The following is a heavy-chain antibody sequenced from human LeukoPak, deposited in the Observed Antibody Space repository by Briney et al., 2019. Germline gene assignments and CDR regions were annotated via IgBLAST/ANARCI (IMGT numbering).Heavy chain of an antibody. CDR1: GGSISNYY. V-gene: IGHV4-4*07. D-gene: IGHD4-17*01. CDR2: VYSSGST. Sequence: PSETLSLTCTVSGGSISNYYWSWIRQPAGKGLEWIGRVYSSGSTNYNPSLMGRVTMSADTSKNQFSLNLSSVTAADTAVYFCARGDGDYRGYFDSWGRGTLVSVSS. J-gene: IGHJ4*02. CDR3: ARGDGDYRGYFDS.